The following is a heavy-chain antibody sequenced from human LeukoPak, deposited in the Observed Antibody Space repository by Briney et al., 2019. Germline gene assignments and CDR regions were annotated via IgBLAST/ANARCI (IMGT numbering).Heavy chain of an antibody. CDR3: ARDDVAAAANDY. Sequence: SETLSLTCTVSGGSISSSSYYWGWIRQPPGKGLEWIGSIYYSGSTYYNPSLKSRVTISVDTSKNQFSLKLSSVTAADTAVYYCARDDVAAAANDYWGQGTLVTVFS. V-gene: IGHV4-39*07. CDR1: GGSISSSSYY. J-gene: IGHJ4*02. D-gene: IGHD6-13*01. CDR2: IYYSGST.